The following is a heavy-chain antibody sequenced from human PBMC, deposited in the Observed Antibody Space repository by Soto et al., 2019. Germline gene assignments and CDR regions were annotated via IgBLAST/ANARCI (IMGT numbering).Heavy chain of an antibody. J-gene: IGHJ5*02. CDR2: ISTSSGDT. Sequence: XSVKVSCKASVYTFSSYDITWVRQAPGQGLEWMGWISTSSGDTNYAQKLQGRVTLTTDTSTNTAYMELRSLRSDDTAVYYCARHGYTSMRSWFDPWGQGTLVTVSS. CDR3: ARHGYTSMRSWFDP. D-gene: IGHD5-12*01. V-gene: IGHV1-18*01. CDR1: VYTFSSYD.